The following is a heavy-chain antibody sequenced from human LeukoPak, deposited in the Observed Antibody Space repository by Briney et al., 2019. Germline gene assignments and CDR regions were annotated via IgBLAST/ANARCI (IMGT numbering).Heavy chain of an antibody. J-gene: IGHJ3*02. CDR2: MNPNSGNT. Sequence: ASVKVSCKASGYTFTSYDINWVRQATGQGLEWMGWMNPNSGNTGYAQKFQGRVTITRNTSISTAYMELSSLRPEDTAVDYFARGPGKCRCTSFQGIVGFYIWGQREMVTGPS. CDR3: ARGPGKCRCTSFQGIVGFYI. V-gene: IGHV1-8*03. D-gene: IGHD2-2*01. CDR1: GYTFTSYD.